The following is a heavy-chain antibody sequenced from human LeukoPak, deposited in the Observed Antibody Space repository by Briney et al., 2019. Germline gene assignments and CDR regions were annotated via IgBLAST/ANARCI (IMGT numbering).Heavy chain of an antibody. V-gene: IGHV4-39*07. Sequence: SETLSLTCTVSGGSISSSSYYWGWIRQPPGEGLEWIESIYYSGSTNYNPSLKSRVTISVDTSKNQFSLKLSSVTAADTAVYYCARLVTRRGFDPWGQGTLVTVSS. CDR1: GGSISSSSYY. J-gene: IGHJ5*02. CDR2: IYYSGST. D-gene: IGHD3-3*01. CDR3: ARLVTRRGFDP.